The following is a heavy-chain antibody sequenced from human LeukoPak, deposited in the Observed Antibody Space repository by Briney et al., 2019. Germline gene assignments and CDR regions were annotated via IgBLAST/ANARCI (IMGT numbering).Heavy chain of an antibody. CDR3: AREQYDFWSGYADY. Sequence: GSLRLSCAASGFTFRSYAMHWVRQAPGKGLEWVAVISYDGSNKYYADSVKGRFTISRDNSKNTLYLQMNSLRAEDTAVYYCAREQYDFWSGYADYWGQGTLVTVSS. V-gene: IGHV3-30-3*01. CDR1: GFTFRSYA. D-gene: IGHD3-3*01. CDR2: ISYDGSNK. J-gene: IGHJ4*02.